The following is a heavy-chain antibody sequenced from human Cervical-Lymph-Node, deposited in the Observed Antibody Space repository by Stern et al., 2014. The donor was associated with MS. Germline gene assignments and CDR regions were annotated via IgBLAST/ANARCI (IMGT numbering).Heavy chain of an antibody. J-gene: IGHJ6*03. CDR1: GYTFSFRY. CDR2: STPYNGNT. V-gene: IGHV1-45*02. D-gene: IGHD2-8*01. Sequence: PLVESGGEVKKTGSSGKLACKFSGYTFSFRYLHWARQAPGQALEWMGWSTPYNGNTNYGQKIQDRVTISRDTSLTAMYMEVRRLRSDDSAIYFCARSALYGDSGAYNMDVWGQGTTFTVSS. CDR3: ARSALYGDSGAYNMDV.